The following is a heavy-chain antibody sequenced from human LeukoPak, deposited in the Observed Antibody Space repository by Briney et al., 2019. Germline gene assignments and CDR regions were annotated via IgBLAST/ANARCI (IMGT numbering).Heavy chain of an antibody. V-gene: IGHV3-23*01. Sequence: PGGSLRLSCAASGFTFSTYEMSWVRQAPGKGLEWVSFISGSDGRTHYADSVKGRFTISRDNSKNTLYLQLNSLRAEDTALYYCVKGGWLDYWGQGALVTVS. CDR3: VKGGWLDY. CDR2: ISGSDGRT. D-gene: IGHD2-15*01. J-gene: IGHJ4*02. CDR1: GFTFSTYE.